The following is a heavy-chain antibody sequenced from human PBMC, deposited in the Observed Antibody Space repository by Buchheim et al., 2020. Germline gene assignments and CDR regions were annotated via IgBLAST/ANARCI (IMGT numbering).Heavy chain of an antibody. V-gene: IGHV3-30-3*01. J-gene: IGHJ6*02. CDR2: ISYDGSNK. D-gene: IGHD6-13*01. CDR3: VRDGDSSWYRYYYGMDV. Sequence: QVQLVESGGGVVQPGRSLRLSCAASGFTFSSYTMHWVRQAPGKGLEWVAVISYDGSNKDYADSVKGRFTISRDNSKNTMYLEIKSLRADDTAVYNCVRDGDSSWYRYYYGMDVWGQGTT. CDR1: GFTFSSYT.